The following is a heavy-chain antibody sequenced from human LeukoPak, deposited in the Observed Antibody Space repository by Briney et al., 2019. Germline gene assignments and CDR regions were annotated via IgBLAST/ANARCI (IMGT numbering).Heavy chain of an antibody. Sequence: GGSLRLSCAASGFTFSSYAMSWVRQAPGKGLEWVSAISGSGGSTYYADSVKGRFTISRDNPKNTLYLQMNSLRAEDTAVYYCAKDHTYCGGDCYVNDAFDIWGQGTMVTVSS. D-gene: IGHD2-21*01. CDR3: AKDHTYCGGDCYVNDAFDI. CDR2: ISGSGGST. J-gene: IGHJ3*02. V-gene: IGHV3-23*01. CDR1: GFTFSSYA.